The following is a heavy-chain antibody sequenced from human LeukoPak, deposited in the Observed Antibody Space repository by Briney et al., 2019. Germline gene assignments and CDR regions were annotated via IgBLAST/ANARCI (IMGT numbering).Heavy chain of an antibody. CDR1: GFTFNNHA. CDR3: VKDRYSSGYLFDY. Sequence: AGGSLRLSCAASGFTFNNHAMSWVGQAPGRGLEWVPLIAVVDYTKTPAASGKGRFTTSRNNSKNTLFLQMNSLRAEDTAIYYCVKDRYSSGYLFDYWGQGTLVTVSS. CDR2: IAVVDYTK. J-gene: IGHJ4*02. V-gene: IGHV3-23*01. D-gene: IGHD3-22*01.